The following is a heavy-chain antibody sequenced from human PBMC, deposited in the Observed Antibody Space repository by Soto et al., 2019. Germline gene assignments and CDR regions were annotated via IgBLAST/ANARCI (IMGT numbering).Heavy chain of an antibody. V-gene: IGHV3-48*03. J-gene: IGHJ6*02. Sequence: GGSLRLSCAASGFTFSNFELHWVRQAPGKGLEWVSYINTAGSTKYYAESVKGRFTISRDNARNSLFLQMNSLRAEDTAVYYCARAECSTPNCLTAYYSYGLDVWGQGITVTVSS. CDR3: ARAECSTPNCLTAYYSYGLDV. CDR2: INTAGSTK. CDR1: GFTFSNFE. D-gene: IGHD2-2*01.